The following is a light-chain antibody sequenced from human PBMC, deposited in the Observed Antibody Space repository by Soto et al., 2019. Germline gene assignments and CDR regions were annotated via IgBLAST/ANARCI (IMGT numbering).Light chain of an antibody. CDR3: QQLNSYPPFT. CDR2: AAS. V-gene: IGKV1-9*01. J-gene: IGKJ4*01. Sequence: IQLTQSPSSLSASVGDRVTITCRASQGISSYLAWYQQKPGKAPKLLIYAASTLQSGVPSRFSGSGSGTDFTLTISILQPEDFASYYCQQLNSYPPFTFGGGTKVEIK. CDR1: QGISSY.